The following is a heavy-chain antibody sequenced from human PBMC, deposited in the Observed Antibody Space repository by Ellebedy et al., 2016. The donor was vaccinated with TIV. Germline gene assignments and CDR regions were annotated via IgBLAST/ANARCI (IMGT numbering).Heavy chain of an antibody. J-gene: IGHJ4*02. CDR2: ISGSGGST. D-gene: IGHD2-2*01. V-gene: IGHV3-23*01. CDR3: AKDEEVGVVPAAKGKG. Sequence: GGSLRLXCAASGFTFSSYWMHWVRQAPGKGLEWVSAISGSGGSTYYADSVKGRFTISRDNAKNSLYLQMNSLRAEDTAVYYCAKDEEVGVVPAAKGKGWGQGTLVTVSS. CDR1: GFTFSSYW.